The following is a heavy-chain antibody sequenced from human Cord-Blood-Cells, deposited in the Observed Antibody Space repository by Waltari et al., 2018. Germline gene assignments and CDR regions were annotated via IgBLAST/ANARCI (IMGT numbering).Heavy chain of an antibody. CDR1: GFTFRTYS. CDR3: ARGGIGGFDI. CDR2: ISGSSSYI. J-gene: IGHJ3*02. D-gene: IGHD3-10*01. Sequence: EVQLVESGGGLVKPGGSLRLSCAASGFTFRTYSMTWVRQAPGKGLGWVSSISGSSSYIYYADAGKGRLTISRSNARNSLYLQVNSLRAEDTAVYYCARGGIGGFDIWGQGTMVTVSS. V-gene: IGHV3-21*01.